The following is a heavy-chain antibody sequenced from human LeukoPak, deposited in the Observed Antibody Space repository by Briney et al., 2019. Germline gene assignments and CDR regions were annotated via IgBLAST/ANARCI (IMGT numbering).Heavy chain of an antibody. D-gene: IGHD1-20*01. J-gene: IGHJ4*02. Sequence: GSLRLSCAASGFPFSSYSMNWVRPAPGKGLEWVPSIGSSSSYIYYADSVKGRFTISRDNVKNSLYLQMNSLRAEDTAVYYCARINWNDLYYFDYWGQGTLVTVSS. CDR1: GFPFSSYS. CDR3: ARINWNDLYYFDY. V-gene: IGHV3-21*01. CDR2: IGSSSSYI.